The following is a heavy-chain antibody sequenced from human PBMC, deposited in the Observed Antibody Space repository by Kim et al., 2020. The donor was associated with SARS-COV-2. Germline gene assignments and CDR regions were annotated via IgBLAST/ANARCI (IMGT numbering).Heavy chain of an antibody. J-gene: IGHJ4*02. CDR2: ISYDGSNK. D-gene: IGHD1-26*01. CDR1: GFTFSSYA. V-gene: IGHV3-30*04. CDR3: ARDWGWRELLQYFEY. Sequence: GGSLRLSCAASGFTFSSYAMHWVRQAPGKGLEWVAVISYDGSNKYYADSVKGRFTISRDNSKNTVYLQMNSLRAEDTAIYYCARDWGWRELLQYFEYWGQGTLVTVSS.